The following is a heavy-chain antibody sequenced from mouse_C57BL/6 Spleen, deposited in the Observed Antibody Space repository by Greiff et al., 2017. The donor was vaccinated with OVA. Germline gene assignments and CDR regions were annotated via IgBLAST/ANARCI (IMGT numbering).Heavy chain of an antibody. D-gene: IGHD4-1*01. CDR3: ARQDNWDQTWFAY. CDR2: ISSGGSYT. Sequence: EVKLEESGGDLVKPGGSLKLSCAASGFTFSSYGMSWVRQTPDKRLEWVATISSGGSYTYYPDSVKGRFTISRDNAKNTLYLQMSSLKSEDTAMYYCARQDNWDQTWFAYWGQGTLVTVSA. CDR1: GFTFSSYG. V-gene: IGHV5-6*02. J-gene: IGHJ3*01.